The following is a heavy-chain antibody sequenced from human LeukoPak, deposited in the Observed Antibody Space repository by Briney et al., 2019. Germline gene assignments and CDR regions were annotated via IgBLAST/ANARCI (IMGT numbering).Heavy chain of an antibody. CDR2: IYSDGSP. V-gene: IGHV3-66*04. Sequence: GGSLRLSCAASGLTVSNNYMSWVRQAPGKGLEWVSVIYSDGSPHYADSVKGRFTISRDNSRNTLYLQMNSLRAEDTAVYFCARQIVVSGTDYFDYWGQGTLVTVSS. D-gene: IGHD6-19*01. CDR3: ARQIVVSGTDYFDY. J-gene: IGHJ4*02. CDR1: GLTVSNNY.